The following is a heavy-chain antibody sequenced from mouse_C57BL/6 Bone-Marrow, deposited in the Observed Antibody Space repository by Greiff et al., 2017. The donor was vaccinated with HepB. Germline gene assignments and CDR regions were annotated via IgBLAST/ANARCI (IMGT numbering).Heavy chain of an antibody. J-gene: IGHJ4*01. CDR3: ARRGLPGAMDY. Sequence: EVQLQQSGPELVKPGASVKISCKASGYTFTDYYMNWVKQSHGKSLEWIGDINPNNGGTSYNQKFKGKATLTVDKSSSTAYMELRSLTSEDSAVYYCARRGLPGAMDYWGQGTSVTVSS. V-gene: IGHV1-26*01. CDR2: INPNNGGT. CDR1: GYTFTDYY. D-gene: IGHD5-5*01.